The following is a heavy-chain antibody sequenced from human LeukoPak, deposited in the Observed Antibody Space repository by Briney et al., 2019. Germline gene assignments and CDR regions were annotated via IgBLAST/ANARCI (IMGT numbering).Heavy chain of an antibody. CDR2: IRGNGET. J-gene: IGHJ4*02. CDR3: AKASWVSSADAVR. D-gene: IGHD3-16*01. Sequence: QSGRSLRLSCAAAGLRLSSFAMSWVRQDPARGLEWVSSIRGNGETFYAASVKGRFTLSCDRSSNKVCFQLNNPGVKDTAKHYFAKASWVSSADAVRWGQGTLVTVSS. V-gene: IGHV3-23*01. CDR1: GLRLSSFA.